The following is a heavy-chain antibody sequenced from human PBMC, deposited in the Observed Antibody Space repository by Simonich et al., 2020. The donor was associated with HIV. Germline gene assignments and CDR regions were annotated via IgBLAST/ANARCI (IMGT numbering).Heavy chain of an antibody. CDR3: ASGGSISSVWANDY. Sequence: QVQLVESGGGVVQPGRSLRLSCAASGFTFSSYAMHWVRQAPGKGLEWVAVITYDGSNKYYAYSVKGRFPISRDNSKNTLYLQMNSLRAEDTAVYYCASGGSISSVWANDYWGQGTLVTVSS. CDR1: GFTFSSYA. V-gene: IGHV3-30*07. J-gene: IGHJ4*02. D-gene: IGHD3-16*01. CDR2: ITYDGSNK.